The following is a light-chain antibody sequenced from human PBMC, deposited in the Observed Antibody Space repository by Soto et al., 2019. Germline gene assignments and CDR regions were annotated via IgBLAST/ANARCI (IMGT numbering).Light chain of an antibody. V-gene: IGKV3-15*01. J-gene: IGKJ3*01. Sequence: EIGMTQSPATLSVSPGERATLSFRASQSVNSNLAWYQQKPGQAPRLLIYDASTRATGIPARFSGSGSGTDFTLTISSLQSEDFALYYCQQYHDWPPKVTFGPGTKVAIK. CDR1: QSVNSN. CDR2: DAS. CDR3: QQYHDWPPKVT.